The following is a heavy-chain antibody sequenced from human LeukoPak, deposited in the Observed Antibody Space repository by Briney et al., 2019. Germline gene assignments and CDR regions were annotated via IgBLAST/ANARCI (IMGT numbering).Heavy chain of an antibody. Sequence: ASVKVSCKTSGGTFSPYGVSWVRQAPGQGLEWMGRFIPFFGTANYAQKFQGRVTITTDESTSTAYMELSSLRSEDTAVYYCARGDRGFAFDIWGQGTMVTVSS. CDR3: ARGDRGFAFDI. CDR2: FIPFFGTA. V-gene: IGHV1-69*05. J-gene: IGHJ3*02. CDR1: GGTFSPYG.